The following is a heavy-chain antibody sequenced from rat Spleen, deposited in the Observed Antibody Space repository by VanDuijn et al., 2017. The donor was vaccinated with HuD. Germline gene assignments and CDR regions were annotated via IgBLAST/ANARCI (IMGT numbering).Heavy chain of an antibody. V-gene: IGHV5-31*01. CDR3: AREDYSDWYFDF. Sequence: EVQLVESGGGLVQPGRSLKLSCAASGFTFKNYWMTWIRQAPGQGLEWVASISDTGDTTYYPDSVKGRFIVSRDNAKSTLYLQMDSLRSEDTATYYCAREDYSDWYFDFWGPGTLVTVSS. J-gene: IGHJ1*01. CDR1: GFTFKNYW. D-gene: IGHD1-1*01. CDR2: ISDTGDTT.